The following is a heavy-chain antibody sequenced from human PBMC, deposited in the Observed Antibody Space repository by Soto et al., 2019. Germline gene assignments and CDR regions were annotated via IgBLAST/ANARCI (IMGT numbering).Heavy chain of an antibody. CDR3: ARVNLVPAATDRSTNYGMDV. CDR1: GDSVSSNSAA. D-gene: IGHD2-2*01. Sequence: SPTLSLTCAISGDSVSSNSAAWNWIRQSPSRGLEWLGRTYYRSKWYNDYAVSVKSRITINPDTSKNQFSLQLNSVTPEDTAVYYCARVNLVPAATDRSTNYGMDVWGQGTTVTVSS. V-gene: IGHV6-1*01. CDR2: TYYRSKWYN. J-gene: IGHJ6*02.